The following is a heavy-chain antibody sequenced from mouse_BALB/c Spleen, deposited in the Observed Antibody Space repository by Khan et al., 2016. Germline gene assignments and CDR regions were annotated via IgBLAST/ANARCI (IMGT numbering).Heavy chain of an antibody. Sequence: EVQLQESGPGLVKPSKTVSLTCTVTGISITTGNYRWSWIRQFPGNKLEWIGYIYYSGTITYNPSLTSRTTITRDTSKNQFFLEMNSLTAEDTATYYCARAYYGNYYFDYWGQGTTLTVSS. CDR3: ARAYYGNYYFDY. CDR2: IYYSGTI. CDR1: GISITTGNYR. J-gene: IGHJ2*01. D-gene: IGHD2-10*01. V-gene: IGHV3-5*02.